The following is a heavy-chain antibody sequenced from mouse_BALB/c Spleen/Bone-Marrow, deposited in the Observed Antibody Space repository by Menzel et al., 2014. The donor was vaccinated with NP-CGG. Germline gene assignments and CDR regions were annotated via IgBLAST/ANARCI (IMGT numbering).Heavy chain of an antibody. D-gene: IGHD4-1*01. J-gene: IGHJ2*01. CDR3: TRGGNWDDFDY. CDR2: ISSGSSTI. V-gene: IGHV5-17*02. Sequence: EVQPVESGGGLVQPGGSRKLSCAASGFTFSSFGMHWVRQAPEKGLEWVAYISSGSSTIFYADTVKGRFTVSRDNPKNTLFLQMTSLRSEDTAMYYCTRGGNWDDFDYWGQGTTLTVSS. CDR1: GFTFSSFG.